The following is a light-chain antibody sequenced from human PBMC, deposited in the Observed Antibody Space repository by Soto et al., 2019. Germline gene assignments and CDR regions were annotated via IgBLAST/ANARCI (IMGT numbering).Light chain of an antibody. J-gene: IGKJ3*01. Sequence: EIVVTQSPGILSVSPGDRATLSCRASQSVGRNLAWYQQKPGQAPTLLIYAESTRANGLPARFSGSGSGTDFTLTISSLQSEDFAVYYCQEYSKWPLFSFGPGTRVDIK. CDR1: QSVGRN. V-gene: IGKV3-15*01. CDR3: QEYSKWPLFS. CDR2: AES.